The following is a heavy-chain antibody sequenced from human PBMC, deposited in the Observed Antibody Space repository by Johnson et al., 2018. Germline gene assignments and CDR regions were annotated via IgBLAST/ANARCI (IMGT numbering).Heavy chain of an antibody. V-gene: IGHV3-23*05. CDR3: AKVRNDEGQWRLTCDD. Sequence: VQLVESGGGLVQPGGSXRLSCAASGFTFSIYAMSWVRQGPGTGLEWVSGICSFGSCTYYVDSVKGRFTISRDNSKNTMYLQMNNLRAEATALYYFAKVRNDEGQWRLTCDDWGQGIPVTVSS. CDR1: GFTFSIYA. D-gene: IGHD6-19*01. J-gene: IGHJ4*02. CDR2: ICSFGSCT.